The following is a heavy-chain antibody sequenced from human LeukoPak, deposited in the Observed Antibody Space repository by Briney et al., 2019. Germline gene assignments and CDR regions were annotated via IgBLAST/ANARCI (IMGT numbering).Heavy chain of an antibody. CDR3: ARSGSCYFDY. Sequence: ASVKFSCKASGGTFSSYAISWVRQAPGQGLEWMGGIIPIFGTANYAQKFQGRVTITADESTSTAYMELSSLRSEDTAVYYCARSGSCYFDYWGQGTLVTVSS. CDR1: GGTFSSYA. CDR2: IIPIFGTA. D-gene: IGHD1-26*01. J-gene: IGHJ4*02. V-gene: IGHV1-69*13.